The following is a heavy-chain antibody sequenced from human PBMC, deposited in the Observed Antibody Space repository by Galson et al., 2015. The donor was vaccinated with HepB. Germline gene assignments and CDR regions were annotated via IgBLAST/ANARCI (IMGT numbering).Heavy chain of an antibody. CDR3: ARIGYDSSGYYSPFYYYYMDV. J-gene: IGHJ6*03. D-gene: IGHD3-22*01. CDR2: IYHSGST. Sequence: LSLTCAVSGGSISSSNWWSWVRQPPGKGLEWIGEIYHSGSTNYNPSLKSRVTISVDKSKNQFSLKLSSVTAADTAVYYCARIGYDSSGYYSPFYYYYMDVWGKGTTVTVSS. CDR1: GGSISSSNW. V-gene: IGHV4-4*02.